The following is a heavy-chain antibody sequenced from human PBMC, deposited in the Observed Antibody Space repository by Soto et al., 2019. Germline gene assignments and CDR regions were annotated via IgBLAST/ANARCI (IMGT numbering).Heavy chain of an antibody. D-gene: IGHD3-10*01. CDR1: GASISSYY. Sequence: QVQLQESGPGLVKTSETLFLTCTVTGASISSYYWSWIRQPPGKGLEWIGHISYSGSTTYNPSVMGRVTVSVDRSTNHFSLKLSSVTAADTAVYYFARALPFEFHNWFDPWGQGTLVSVSS. CDR2: ISYSGST. J-gene: IGHJ5*02. V-gene: IGHV4-59*01. CDR3: ARALPFEFHNWFDP.